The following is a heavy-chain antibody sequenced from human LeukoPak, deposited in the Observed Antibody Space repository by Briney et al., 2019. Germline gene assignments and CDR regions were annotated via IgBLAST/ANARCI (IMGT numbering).Heavy chain of an antibody. CDR2: IYYTGST. Sequence: KPSETLSLTCSVSGASISTTNYYWGWIRQPPGKGLEWIGSIYYTGSTYNSPSLKGRVTVSVGTSKNHFSLRLNSVTAADTAVYYCARHRGRNGGYSFDDWGQGTLVTVSS. CDR1: GASISTTNYY. CDR3: ARHRGRNGGYSFDD. D-gene: IGHD2-8*01. J-gene: IGHJ4*02. V-gene: IGHV4-39*01.